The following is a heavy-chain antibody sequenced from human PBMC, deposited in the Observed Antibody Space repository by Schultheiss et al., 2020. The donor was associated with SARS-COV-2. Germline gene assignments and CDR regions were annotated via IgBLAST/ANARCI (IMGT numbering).Heavy chain of an antibody. CDR2: ISAYNGNT. D-gene: IGHD2-21*02. Sequence: ASVKVSCKASGGTFSSYAISWVRQAPGQGLEWMGWISAYNGNTGYAQKFQGRVTMTRDTSTSTAYMELSRLRSEDTAVYYCARESSVTPLDYWGQGTLVTVSS. CDR3: ARESSVTPLDY. V-gene: IGHV1-18*01. CDR1: GGTFSSYA. J-gene: IGHJ4*02.